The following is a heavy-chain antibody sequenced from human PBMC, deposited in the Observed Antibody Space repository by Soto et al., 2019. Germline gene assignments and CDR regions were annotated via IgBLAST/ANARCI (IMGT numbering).Heavy chain of an antibody. J-gene: IGHJ4*02. CDR3: AREADFDSSCYVLDY. D-gene: IGHD3-22*01. CDR1: GFTFSGFS. Sequence: VGSLRLSCAASGFTFSGFSMNWVRQAPGKGLEWVSSVTSSPSSMFYADSVKGRFTISRDDAKDSLFLQMNSLRADDTAVYYCAREADFDSSCYVLDYWGLGTLVTVSS. CDR2: VTSSPSSM. V-gene: IGHV3-21*01.